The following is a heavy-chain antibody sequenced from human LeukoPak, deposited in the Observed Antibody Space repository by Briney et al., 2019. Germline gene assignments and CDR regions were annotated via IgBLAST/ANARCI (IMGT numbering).Heavy chain of an antibody. CDR3: AREWVVLAAAIFY. V-gene: IGHV1-8*01. CDR2: MNPNSGNT. D-gene: IGHD2-15*01. Sequence: GASVKVSCKASGYTFTSYDINWVRQATGQGLEWMGWMNPNSGNTGYAQKFQGRVSMTRNTSISTAYMELSRLRSDDTAVYYCAREWVVLAAAIFYWGQGTLVTVSS. J-gene: IGHJ4*02. CDR1: GYTFTSYD.